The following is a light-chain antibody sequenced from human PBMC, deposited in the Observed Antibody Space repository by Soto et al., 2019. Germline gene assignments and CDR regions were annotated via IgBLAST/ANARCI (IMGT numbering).Light chain of an antibody. CDR1: QSVSSN. CDR3: QQYGSSPLT. Sequence: EIVLTQSPATLSVSPGERATLSCRASQSVSSNLAWYQQKPGQTPRLLIYDASNRATGIPDRFSGSGSGADFTLTISRLDPEDFAVYYCQQYGSSPLTFGQGTKVDIK. V-gene: IGKV3-20*01. CDR2: DAS. J-gene: IGKJ1*01.